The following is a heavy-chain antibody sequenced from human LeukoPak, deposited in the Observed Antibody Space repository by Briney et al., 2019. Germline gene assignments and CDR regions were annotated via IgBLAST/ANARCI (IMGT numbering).Heavy chain of an antibody. Sequence: PSETLSLTCAVYGGSFSGYYWSWIRQPPGKGLEWIGEINHSGSTNYNPSLKSRVTISVDTSKNQFSLKLSSVTAADTAVYYCARVRSYSGSPPSPFDIWRQGTMVTVSS. CDR2: INHSGST. CDR3: ARVRSYSGSPPSPFDI. J-gene: IGHJ3*02. CDR1: GGSFSGYY. V-gene: IGHV4-34*01. D-gene: IGHD1-26*01.